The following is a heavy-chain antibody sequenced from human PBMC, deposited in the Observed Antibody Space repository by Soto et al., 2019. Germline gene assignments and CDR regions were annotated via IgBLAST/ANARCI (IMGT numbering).Heavy chain of an antibody. CDR3: ARGGYSYGLLGRYFDY. CDR2: IWYDGSNK. D-gene: IGHD5-18*01. Sequence: GGSLRLSCAASGFTFSSYGMHWVRQAPGKGLEWVAVIWYDGSNKYYADSVKGRFTISRDNSKNTLYLQMNSLRAEDTAVYYCARGGYSYGLLGRYFDYWGQGTLVTVSS. V-gene: IGHV3-33*01. J-gene: IGHJ4*02. CDR1: GFTFSSYG.